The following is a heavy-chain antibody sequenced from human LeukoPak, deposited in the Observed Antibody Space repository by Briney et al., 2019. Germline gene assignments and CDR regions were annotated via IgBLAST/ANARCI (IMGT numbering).Heavy chain of an antibody. J-gene: IGHJ4*01. CDR3: ARDGRYYDFWSGYFNY. V-gene: IGHV3-74*01. CDR2: INSDGSST. CDR1: GFTFSSYW. D-gene: IGHD3-3*01. Sequence: TGGSLRLSCAASGFTFSSYWMDWVRQAPGKGLVWVSRINSDGSSTSYADSVKGRFTISRDNAKNTLYLQMNSLRAEDTAVYYCARDGRYYDFWSGYFNYWGHGTLVTVSS.